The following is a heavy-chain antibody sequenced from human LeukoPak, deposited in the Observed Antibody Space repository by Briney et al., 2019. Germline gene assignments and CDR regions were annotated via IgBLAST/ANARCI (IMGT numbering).Heavy chain of an antibody. V-gene: IGHV4-34*01. J-gene: IGHJ5*02. Sequence: KPSETLSLTCAVYGGSFSGYYWSWIRQPPGKGLEWIGEINHSGSTNYNPSLKSRVTISVDTSKNQFSLKLSSVTAADTAVYYCARERGFFGYSSGWQNWFDPWGQGTLVTVSS. CDR2: INHSGST. CDR3: ARERGFFGYSSGWQNWFDP. CDR1: GGSFSGYY. D-gene: IGHD6-19*01.